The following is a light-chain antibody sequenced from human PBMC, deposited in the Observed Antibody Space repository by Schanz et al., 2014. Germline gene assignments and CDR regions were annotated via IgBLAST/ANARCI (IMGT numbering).Light chain of an antibody. CDR2: DAS. V-gene: IGKV1-5*01. CDR3: QQGYDTPVWT. J-gene: IGKJ1*01. CDR1: QNINNW. Sequence: DIQMTQYPSILSASVGDKVTITCRASQNINNWLAWYQQKPGKAPKLLIYDASSLQSGVPSRFSGGGSGTDFTLTISSLQPEDFATYYCQQGYDTPVWTFGQGTKVEVK.